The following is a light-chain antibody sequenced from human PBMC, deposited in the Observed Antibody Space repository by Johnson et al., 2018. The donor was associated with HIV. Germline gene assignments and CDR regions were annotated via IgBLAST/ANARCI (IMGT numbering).Light chain of an antibody. CDR3: GTWDSRLSANV. V-gene: IGLV1-51*01. J-gene: IGLJ1*01. CDR2: DNN. Sequence: QSVLTQPPSVSAAPGQKVTISCSGSTSNIGNNYVSWYQQLPGTAPKLLIYDNNKRPSGIPDRFSGSKSGTSATLGITGLQTGDEAEYYCGTWDSRLSANVIVTGTKVTVL. CDR1: TSNIGNNY.